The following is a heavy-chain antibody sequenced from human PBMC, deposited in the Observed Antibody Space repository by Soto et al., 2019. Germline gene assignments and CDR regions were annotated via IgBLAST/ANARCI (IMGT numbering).Heavy chain of an antibody. CDR3: ARLVSYYDILTGHANWFDP. Sequence: VQLVESGGGLVQPGGSLRLSCAASGFTFSSYSMNWVRQAPGEGLEWVSYISSSSSTIYYADSVKGRFTISRDNAKNSLYLQMNSLRAEDTAVYYCARLVSYYDILTGHANWFDPWGQGTLVTVSS. D-gene: IGHD3-9*01. CDR2: ISSSSSTI. J-gene: IGHJ5*02. V-gene: IGHV3-48*01. CDR1: GFTFSSYS.